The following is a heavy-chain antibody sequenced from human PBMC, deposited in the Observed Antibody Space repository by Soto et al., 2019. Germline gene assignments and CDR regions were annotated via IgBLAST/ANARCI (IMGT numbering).Heavy chain of an antibody. CDR3: ATGRSTRFDP. V-gene: IGHV3-30*03. Sequence: GSLRLSCVASGFTFNRYGMHWVRQAPGKGLEWVAEISFDGTAKYYAESVKGRFTVSRDNGNNTLHLEMNSLGAKDTAVYFCATGRSTRFDPWGQGTLVTVSS. D-gene: IGHD1-1*01. CDR1: GFTFNRYG. CDR2: ISFDGTAK. J-gene: IGHJ5*02.